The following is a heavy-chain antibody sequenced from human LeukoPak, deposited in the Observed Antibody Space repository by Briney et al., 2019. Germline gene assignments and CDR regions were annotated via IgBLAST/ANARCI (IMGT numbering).Heavy chain of an antibody. V-gene: IGHV3-21*01. CDR3: ARGVDTAMILWSAFDI. Sequence: GGSLRLSCAASGFTFSHYSMDWVRQAPGKGLEWVSSISTSSSYIYYADSLKGRFTISRDNARNSLYLQMNSLRAEDTAVYYCARGVDTAMILWSAFDIWGQGTMVTVSS. D-gene: IGHD5-18*01. J-gene: IGHJ3*02. CDR2: ISTSSSYI. CDR1: GFTFSHYS.